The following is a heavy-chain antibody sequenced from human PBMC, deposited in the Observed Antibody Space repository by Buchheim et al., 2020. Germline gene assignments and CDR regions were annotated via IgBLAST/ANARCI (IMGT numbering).Heavy chain of an antibody. CDR1: GFTFSDYY. V-gene: IGHV3-11*01. CDR3: ARDRLVVVPAAMVYYYYGMDV. CDR2: ISSSVSTI. J-gene: IGHJ6*02. Sequence: QVQLVESGGGLVKPGGSLRLSCAASGFTFSDYYMSWIRQAPGKGLERVSYISSSVSTIYYADSVKGRFTISRDNAKNSLYLQLKSLRAEDTAVYYCARDRLVVVPAAMVYYYYGMDVWGQGTT. D-gene: IGHD2-2*01.